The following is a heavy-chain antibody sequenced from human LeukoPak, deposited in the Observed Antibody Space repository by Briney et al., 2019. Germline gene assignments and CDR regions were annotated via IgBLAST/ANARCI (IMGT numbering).Heavy chain of an antibody. Sequence: GGSLRLSCAASGFTFSSYSMNWVRQAPGKGLEWVSSISSGSSYIFYADSVKGRFTISRDNAKNSLYLQMNSLRAEDTAVYYCARDLGVYYYMDVWGKGTTVTVSS. J-gene: IGHJ6*03. D-gene: IGHD3-16*01. V-gene: IGHV3-21*01. CDR1: GFTFSSYS. CDR3: ARDLGVYYYMDV. CDR2: ISSGSSYI.